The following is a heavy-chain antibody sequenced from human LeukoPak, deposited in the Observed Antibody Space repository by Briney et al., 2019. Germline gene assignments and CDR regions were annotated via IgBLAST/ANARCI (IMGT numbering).Heavy chain of an antibody. CDR2: IYYSGST. J-gene: IGHJ6*02. D-gene: IGHD3-3*01. V-gene: IGHV4-39*01. CDR1: GGSISSNSYY. Sequence: KASETLSLTCTVSGGSISSNSYYWGWIRQPPGKGLEWIGTIYYSGSTYYNPSLKSRVTVSVDTSKNQFSLKLSSVTAADAAIYYCASQMLEWYGLDVWGQGTTVTVSS. CDR3: ASQMLEWYGLDV.